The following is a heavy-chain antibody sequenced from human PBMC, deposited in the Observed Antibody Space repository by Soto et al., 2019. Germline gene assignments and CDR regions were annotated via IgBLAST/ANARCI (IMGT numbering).Heavy chain of an antibody. CDR3: ARHKRDLRFLEWSYYFDY. D-gene: IGHD3-3*01. Sequence: QVQLVESGGGVVQPGRSLRLSCAASGFTFSSYAIHWVRPAPGKGLEWVALISYDGSNKYYADSVKGRFTISRDNYKNTLYLQMNSLRAEDTAVYYCARHKRDLRFLEWSYYFDYWGQGTLVTVSS. V-gene: IGHV3-30-3*01. CDR2: ISYDGSNK. CDR1: GFTFSSYA. J-gene: IGHJ4*02.